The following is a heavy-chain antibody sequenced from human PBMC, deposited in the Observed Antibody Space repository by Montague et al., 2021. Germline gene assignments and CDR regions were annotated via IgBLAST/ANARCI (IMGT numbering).Heavy chain of an antibody. CDR1: GSSISSNSYW. D-gene: IGHD2-15*01. J-gene: IGHJ5*02. V-gene: IGHV4-39*01. Sequence: SETLSLTCTVSGSSISSNSYWWAWIRQPPGKGLEYVGTTFNTGSSHYSPSLKSRVTISVDTSKNQFSLRLSAVTAADTAVYYCARSLYCIGGSCYSGFDPWGQGTLVTVSS. CDR3: ARSLYCIGGSCYSGFDP. CDR2: TFNTGSS.